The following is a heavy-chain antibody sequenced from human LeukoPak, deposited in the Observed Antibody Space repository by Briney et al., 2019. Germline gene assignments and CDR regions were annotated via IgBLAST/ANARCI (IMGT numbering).Heavy chain of an antibody. CDR3: ARARGGGYNNNWFDP. CDR1: GYTFTSYY. CDR2: INPSGGST. Sequence: ASVKVSCKASGYTFTSYYMHWVRQAPGQGLEWMGIINPSGGSTSYAQKFQGRVTMTRDTSTSTVYMELSSLRSEDTAGYFCARARGGGYNNNWFDPWGQGTLVTVSS. V-gene: IGHV1-46*01. J-gene: IGHJ5*02. D-gene: IGHD3-16*01.